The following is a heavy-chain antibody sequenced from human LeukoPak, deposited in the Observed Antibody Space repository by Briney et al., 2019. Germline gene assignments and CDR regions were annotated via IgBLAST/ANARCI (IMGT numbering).Heavy chain of an antibody. CDR1: GGSISNYH. CDR3: ASTQQWLAFDY. J-gene: IGHJ4*02. V-gene: IGHV4-59*01. CDR2: FYHSGST. D-gene: IGHD6-19*01. Sequence: PSETLSLTCTVSGGSISNYHWSWMRPPPGKGLEWIGCFYHSGSTTYNPSLKSRVTTSVDTSKNEFSLKLNSVTAADTAVYYCASTQQWLAFDYWGQGILVTVSS.